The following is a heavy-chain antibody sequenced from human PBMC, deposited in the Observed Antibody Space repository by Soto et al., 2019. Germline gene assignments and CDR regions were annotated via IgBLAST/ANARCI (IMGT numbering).Heavy chain of an antibody. V-gene: IGHV1-18*04. D-gene: IGHD3-10*01. CDR3: ERAPRVLLWFGDLYCYCGMDV. J-gene: IGHJ6*02. CDR2: ISAYNGNT. Sequence: QVQLGQSGAEVKKPGASVKVSCKASGYTFTSYGISWVRQAPGQGLEWMGWISAYNGNTNYAQKLQGRVTMTTDTSTSTAYMELRSLRSDDTAVYYCERAPRVLLWFGDLYCYCGMDVWVQGTTVTVSS. CDR1: GYTFTSYG.